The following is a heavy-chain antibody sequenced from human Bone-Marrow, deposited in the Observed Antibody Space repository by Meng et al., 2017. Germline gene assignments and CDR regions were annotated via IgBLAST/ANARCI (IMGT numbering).Heavy chain of an antibody. Sequence: GESLKISCAASGFTFSSYGMHWVRQAPGKGLEWVAVIWYDGSNKYYADSVKGRFTISRDNSKNTLYLQMNSLRAEDTAVYYCARDLGGPYGDGVFGYWGQGTLVTVSS. CDR3: ARDLGGPYGDGVFGY. CDR2: IWYDGSNK. V-gene: IGHV3-33*01. CDR1: GFTFSSYG. D-gene: IGHD4-17*01. J-gene: IGHJ4*02.